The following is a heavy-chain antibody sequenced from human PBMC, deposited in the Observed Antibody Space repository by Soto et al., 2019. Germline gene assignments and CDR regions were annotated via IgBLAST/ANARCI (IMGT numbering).Heavy chain of an antibody. V-gene: IGHV3-30*18. D-gene: IGHD2-15*01. Sequence: QVQLVESGGGVVQPGRSLRLSCAGSGFTFSNYGLHWVRQAPGKGLAWAAVISYDGSHKYYADSVKGRFTISRDNSNNMLYLQMDSLRAEDTAVYYCAKDGAPRYCSRSSCHPAGAYWGQGTLVTVSS. CDR3: AKDGAPRYCSRSSCHPAGAY. J-gene: IGHJ4*02. CDR2: ISYDGSHK. CDR1: GFTFSNYG.